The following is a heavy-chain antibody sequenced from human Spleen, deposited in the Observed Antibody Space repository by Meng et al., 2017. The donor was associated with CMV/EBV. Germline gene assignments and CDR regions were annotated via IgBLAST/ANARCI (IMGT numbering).Heavy chain of an antibody. J-gene: IGHJ6*02. V-gene: IGHV3-23*03. D-gene: IGHD1-26*01. Sequence: GESLKISCAASGFIFSDYAMSRVRQAPGKGLEWVSVIYSGGGSKTYYADSVKGRFTISRENSKNTLYLQMNSLGAEDTALYYCAKECSGTAWCGMDAWGQGTTVTVSS. CDR3: AKECSGTAWCGMDA. CDR2: IYSGGGSKT. CDR1: GFIFSDYA.